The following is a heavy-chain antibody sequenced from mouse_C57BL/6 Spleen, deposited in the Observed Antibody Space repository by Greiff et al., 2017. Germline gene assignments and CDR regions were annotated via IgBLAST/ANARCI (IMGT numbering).Heavy chain of an antibody. Sequence: QVQLKQSDAELVKPGASVKISCTASGYTFTDHSIHWVKQRPEQGLEWIGYIYPRDGSTKYNEKFKGKATLTADKSSSTAYMQLNSLTSEDSAVYFCARGANWDLYFDDWGQGTTLTVSS. CDR3: ARGANWDLYFDD. V-gene: IGHV1-78*01. D-gene: IGHD4-1*01. CDR1: GYTFTDHS. J-gene: IGHJ2*01. CDR2: IYPRDGST.